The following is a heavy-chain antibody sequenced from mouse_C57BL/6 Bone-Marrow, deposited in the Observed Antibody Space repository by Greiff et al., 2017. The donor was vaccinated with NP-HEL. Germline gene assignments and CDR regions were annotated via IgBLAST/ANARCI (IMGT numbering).Heavy chain of an antibody. CDR2: IDPSDSYT. V-gene: IGHV1-50*01. CDR1: GYTFTSYW. Sequence: QVQLQQPGAELVKPGASVKLSCKASGYTFTSYWMQWVKQRPGQGLEWIGEIDPSDSYTTYNQKFKGKATLTVDTSSSTAYMQLSSLTSEDSAVYYCARGYYDYDVGYWGQGTTLTVSS. CDR3: ARGYYDYDVGY. D-gene: IGHD2-4*01. J-gene: IGHJ2*01.